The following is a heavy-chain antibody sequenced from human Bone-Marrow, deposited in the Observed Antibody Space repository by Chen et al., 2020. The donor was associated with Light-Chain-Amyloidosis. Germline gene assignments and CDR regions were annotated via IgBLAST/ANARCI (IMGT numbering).Heavy chain of an antibody. CDR1: GFTFNTYA. Sequence: LESGGGLIQPGGSLRLSCAASGFTFNTYALSWVRQAPGKGLEWVSAISSGGGSTYYADSVNGRFTISRDNSRNTLYLQMNSLRVEDTAVYYCAKVRYASGTYFENWGQGTLVTVSS. V-gene: IGHV3-23*01. J-gene: IGHJ4*02. CDR2: ISSGGGST. CDR3: AKVRYASGTYFEN. D-gene: IGHD1-26*01.